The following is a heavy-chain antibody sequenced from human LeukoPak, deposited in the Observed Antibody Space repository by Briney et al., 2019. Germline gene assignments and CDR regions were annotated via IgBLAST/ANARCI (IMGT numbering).Heavy chain of an antibody. V-gene: IGHV3-13*01. CDR2: IGTAGDT. Sequence: GSLRLSCEASGFTFSSYDMHWVRQATGKGLEWVSAIGTAGDTYYPGSVKGRFTISRENAKNSLYLQMNSLRAGDTAVYYCARALGSSWFDYWGQGTLVTVSS. D-gene: IGHD6-13*01. CDR1: GFTFSSYD. J-gene: IGHJ4*02. CDR3: ARALGSSWFDY.